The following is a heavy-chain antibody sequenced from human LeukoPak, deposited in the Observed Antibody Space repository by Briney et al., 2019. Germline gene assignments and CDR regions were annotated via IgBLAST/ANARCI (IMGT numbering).Heavy chain of an antibody. CDR1: GGSFSGYY. CDR2: INHSGST. V-gene: IGHV4-34*01. CDR3: ARGGYSTSSNYSYYYMDV. D-gene: IGHD6-6*01. J-gene: IGHJ6*03. Sequence: SETLSLTCAVYGGSFSGYYWSWIRQPPGKGLEWIGEINHSGSTNYNPSLKSRVTISVDTSKNQFSLKPSSVTAADTAVYYCARGGYSTSSNYSYYYMDVWGKGTTVTVSS.